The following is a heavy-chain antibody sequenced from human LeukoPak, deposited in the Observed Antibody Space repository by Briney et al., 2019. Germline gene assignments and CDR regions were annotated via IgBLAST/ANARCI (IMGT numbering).Heavy chain of an antibody. D-gene: IGHD3-10*01. CDR1: GFTLSTYT. CDR3: ARSGIKMVRGVIIKSPYHMDV. CDR2: VSSSSNYI. Sequence: GGSLRLSCAASGFTLSTYTMNWVRQAPGKGLEWVSSVSSSSNYIYYVDSVKGRFTISRDDAKNSLSLQMNSLRAEDTAVYYCARSGIKMVRGVIIKSPYHMDVWGKGTTVTVSS. V-gene: IGHV3-21*01. J-gene: IGHJ6*03.